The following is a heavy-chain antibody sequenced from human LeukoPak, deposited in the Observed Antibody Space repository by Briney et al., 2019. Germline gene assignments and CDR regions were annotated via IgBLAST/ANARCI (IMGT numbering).Heavy chain of an antibody. Sequence: PGASLRLSCAASGFTFSSYAMSWVRQAPGKGLEWVSAISGSGGSTYCADSVKGRFTISRDNSKNTLYLQMNSLRAEDTAVYYCAKAYLYCSSTSCPSGPRYYGMDVWGKGTTVTVSS. V-gene: IGHV3-23*01. CDR2: ISGSGGST. D-gene: IGHD2-2*01. J-gene: IGHJ6*04. CDR3: AKAYLYCSSTSCPSGPRYYGMDV. CDR1: GFTFSSYA.